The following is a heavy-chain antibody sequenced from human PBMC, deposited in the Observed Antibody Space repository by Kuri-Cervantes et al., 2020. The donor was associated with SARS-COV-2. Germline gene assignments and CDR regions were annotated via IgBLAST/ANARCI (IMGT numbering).Heavy chain of an antibody. CDR3: ARLWGTNDAFDI. J-gene: IGHJ3*02. V-gene: IGHV4-38-2*02. CDR1: GYPISSGYY. D-gene: IGHD7-27*01. CDR2: IYHSGST. Sequence: SETLSLTCTVSGYPISSGYYWGWIRQPPGKGLEWIGSIYHSGSTYYNPSLKSRVTISVDTSKNQFSLKLSSVTAADTAVYYCARLWGTNDAFDIWGQGTMVTVSS.